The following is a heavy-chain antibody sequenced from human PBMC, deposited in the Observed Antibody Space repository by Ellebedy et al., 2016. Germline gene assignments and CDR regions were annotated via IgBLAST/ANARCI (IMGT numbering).Heavy chain of an antibody. Sequence: GESLKISCAASGFTFNHLWMHWVRQAPGEGLVWLSRISGDGTTPVYANSVKGRFTISRDNANNMLFLQMNSLGAEDTAVYYCARDNLGDYLYDYWGQGTLVTVSS. D-gene: IGHD4-17*01. CDR3: ARDNLGDYLYDY. CDR2: ISGDGTTP. V-gene: IGHV3-74*01. J-gene: IGHJ4*02. CDR1: GFTFNHLW.